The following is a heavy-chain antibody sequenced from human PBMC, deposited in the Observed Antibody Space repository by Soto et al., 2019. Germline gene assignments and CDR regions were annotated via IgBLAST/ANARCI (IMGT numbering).Heavy chain of an antibody. D-gene: IGHD3-9*01. Sequence: SLTCTVSGGSISSSSYYWGWIRQPPGKGLEWIGSIYYSGSTYYNPSLKSRVTISVDTSKNQFSLKLSSVTAADTAVYYCARHEYDILTGYYLLYGMDVWGQGTTVTVSS. CDR2: IYYSGST. J-gene: IGHJ6*02. V-gene: IGHV4-39*01. CDR1: GGSISSSSYY. CDR3: ARHEYDILTGYYLLYGMDV.